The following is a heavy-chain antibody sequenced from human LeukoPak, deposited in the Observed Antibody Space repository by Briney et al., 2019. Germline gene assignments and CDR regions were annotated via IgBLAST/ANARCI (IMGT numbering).Heavy chain of an antibody. CDR3: ARAYSFGNDC. CDR2: IANNGDTT. J-gene: IGHJ4*02. V-gene: IGHV3-64*01. Sequence: PGGSLRLSCAASGITFSTSNMHWVRQAPGKGLKSVSAIANNGDTTYNVNSVNGRFPISRDNSRNTLYLQTGNLRVKDLGVYYCARAYSFGNDCWGQGTPVTVSS. CDR1: GITFSTSN. D-gene: IGHD5-18*01.